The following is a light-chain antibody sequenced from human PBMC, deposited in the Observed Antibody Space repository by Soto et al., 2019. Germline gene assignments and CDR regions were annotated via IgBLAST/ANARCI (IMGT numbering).Light chain of an antibody. Sequence: DLQMTQSPSTLSASVGDRVTITCRASQSISSWLAWDQQKPGKAPKLLIYDASSLESGVPSRFSGSGSGTEFTLTISSLQPDDFATCYCQQYNSIWTFGQGTKVEIK. CDR1: QSISSW. J-gene: IGKJ1*01. V-gene: IGKV1-5*01. CDR3: QQYNSIWT. CDR2: DAS.